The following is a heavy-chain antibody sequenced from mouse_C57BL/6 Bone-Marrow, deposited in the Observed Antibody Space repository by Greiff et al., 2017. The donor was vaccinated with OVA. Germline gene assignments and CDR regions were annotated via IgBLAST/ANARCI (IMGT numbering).Heavy chain of an antibody. CDR3: ARVGMAYFDY. V-gene: IGHV5-16*01. Sequence: EVQVVESEGGLVQPGSSMKLSCTASGFTFSDYYMAWVRQVPEKGLEWVANINYDGSSTYYLDSLKSRFIISRDNAKNILYLQMSSLKSEDTATYYCARVGMAYFDYWGQGTTLTVSA. CDR1: GFTFSDYY. CDR2: INYDGSST. J-gene: IGHJ2*01. D-gene: IGHD2-10*02.